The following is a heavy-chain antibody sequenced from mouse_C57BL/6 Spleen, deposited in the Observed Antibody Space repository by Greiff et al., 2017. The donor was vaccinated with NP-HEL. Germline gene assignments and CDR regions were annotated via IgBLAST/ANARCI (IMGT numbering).Heavy chain of an antibody. V-gene: IGHV1-76*01. J-gene: IGHJ4*01. Sequence: QVQLKQSGAELVRPGASVKLSCKASGYTFTDYYINWVKQRPGQGLEWIARLYPGSGNTYYNEKLKGKATLTAEKSSSTAYMQLSSLTSEDSAVYFCARWGAMDYWGQGTSVTVSS. CDR1: GYTFTDYY. CDR3: ARWGAMDY. CDR2: LYPGSGNT.